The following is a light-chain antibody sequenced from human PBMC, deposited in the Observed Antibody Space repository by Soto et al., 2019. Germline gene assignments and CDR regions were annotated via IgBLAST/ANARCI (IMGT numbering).Light chain of an antibody. CDR3: QHYGASPYT. CDR1: QSISNSY. Sequence: EIVLTQSPGTLSLSPGQRATLSCRASQSISNSYLAWYQHKPGQPPRLIIHGASTRATGIPDRFSGSQSGTDFTLTISRLEPEDSAVFYCQHYGASPYTFGLGTKLEIK. J-gene: IGKJ2*01. CDR2: GAS. V-gene: IGKV3-20*01.